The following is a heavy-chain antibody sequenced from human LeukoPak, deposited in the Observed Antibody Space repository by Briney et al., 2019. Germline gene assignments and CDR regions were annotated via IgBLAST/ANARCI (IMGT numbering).Heavy chain of an antibody. Sequence: GASVEVSCKVSGYTLTELSMHWVRQAPGKGLEWMGGFDPEDGETIYAQKFQGRVTMTEDTSTDTAYMELSSLRSEDTAVYYCATDGLFNLGFEHWGQGTLVTVSS. J-gene: IGHJ4*02. CDR1: GYTLTELS. CDR2: FDPEDGET. V-gene: IGHV1-24*01. CDR3: ATDGLFNLGFEH. D-gene: IGHD1-1*01.